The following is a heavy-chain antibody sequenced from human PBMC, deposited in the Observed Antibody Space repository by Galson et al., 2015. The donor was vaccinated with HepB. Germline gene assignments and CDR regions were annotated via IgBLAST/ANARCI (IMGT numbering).Heavy chain of an antibody. Sequence: SLRLSCAASGFTFSLYSMYWVRQAPGKGLEWVAVISYDGSIKYYADSVKGRFTISRDNSKNTLYLQINSLRADDTALYYCARGRHCSTNSCYSFHYYSYMDVWGKGTTVTVSS. CDR3: ARGRHCSTNSCYSFHYYSYMDV. V-gene: IGHV3-30-3*01. J-gene: IGHJ6*03. D-gene: IGHD2-2*01. CDR1: GFTFSLYS. CDR2: ISYDGSIK.